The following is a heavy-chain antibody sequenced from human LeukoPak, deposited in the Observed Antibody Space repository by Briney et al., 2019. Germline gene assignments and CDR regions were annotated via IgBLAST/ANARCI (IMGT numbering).Heavy chain of an antibody. Sequence: GGSLRLSCAASGFTFSDYYMSWIRQAPGKGLEWVSYISSSGSTIYYADSVKGRFTISRDNAKNSLYLQMNSLRAEDTAVYYCARAFSDSSGYSYYMDVWGKGTTVTVSS. D-gene: IGHD3-22*01. V-gene: IGHV3-11*04. CDR1: GFTFSDYY. J-gene: IGHJ6*03. CDR2: ISSSGSTI. CDR3: ARAFSDSSGYSYYMDV.